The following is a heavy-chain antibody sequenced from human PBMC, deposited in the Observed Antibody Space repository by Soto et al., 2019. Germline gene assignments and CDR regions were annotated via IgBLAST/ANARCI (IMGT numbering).Heavy chain of an antibody. D-gene: IGHD2-2*03. V-gene: IGHV4-34*01. CDR2: INHSGST. J-gene: IGHJ6*02. CDR1: AGSFSGYY. CDR3: ARLNGYCISTDCHSYYGMDV. Sequence: SWTVSLTCAVDAGSFSGYYWSWIRQPPGKGVDWIGEINHSGSTNYNPSLKSRVTISVDTSKYHFALKLSSVTAADTAVYYCARLNGYCISTDCHSYYGMDVWGQGTTVTVSS.